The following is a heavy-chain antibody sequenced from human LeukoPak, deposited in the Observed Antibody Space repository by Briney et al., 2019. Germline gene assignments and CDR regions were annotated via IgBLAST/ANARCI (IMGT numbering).Heavy chain of an antibody. CDR2: ISGSGGST. CDR1: GFHFSSYA. Sequence: TGGSLRLSCAASGFHFSSYAMSWVRQAPGKGLEWVSGISGSGGSTYYADSVKGRFSISRDNSKNTLYLQMNSLRAEDTAVYFCAKDRLPRGAPGRGEHHNWFDPWGQGTLVTVSS. J-gene: IGHJ5*02. D-gene: IGHD6-13*01. V-gene: IGHV3-23*01. CDR3: AKDRLPRGAPGRGEHHNWFDP.